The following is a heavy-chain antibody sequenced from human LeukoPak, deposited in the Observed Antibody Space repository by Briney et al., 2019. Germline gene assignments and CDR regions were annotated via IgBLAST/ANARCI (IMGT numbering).Heavy chain of an antibody. CDR1: GYTFTSYD. D-gene: IGHD2-21*01. Sequence: ASVKVSCKASGYTFTSYDINWVRQATGQGLEWMGWMNPNSGNTGYTQKFQGRVTMTRDTSISIAYMELSSLGSEDTAVYYCARGKKFVASDVYWFDPWGQGTLVTVSS. CDR3: ARGKKFVASDVYWFDP. V-gene: IGHV1-8*01. J-gene: IGHJ5*02. CDR2: MNPNSGNT.